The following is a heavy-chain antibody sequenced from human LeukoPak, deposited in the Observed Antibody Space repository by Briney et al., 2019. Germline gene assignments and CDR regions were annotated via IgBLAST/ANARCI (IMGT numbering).Heavy chain of an antibody. V-gene: IGHV4-61*02. Sequence: SQTLSLTCTVSGGSMRSASYYWSWIRQPAGKGLEWIGRIYTSESIYYNPSLKSRVTMSLDTSRNQFSLKLSSVTAADTAVYYCARDDLGITAAGSVWGRGTLVTVSS. CDR1: GGSMRSASYY. D-gene: IGHD6-13*01. J-gene: IGHJ4*02. CDR2: IYTSESI. CDR3: ARDDLGITAAGSV.